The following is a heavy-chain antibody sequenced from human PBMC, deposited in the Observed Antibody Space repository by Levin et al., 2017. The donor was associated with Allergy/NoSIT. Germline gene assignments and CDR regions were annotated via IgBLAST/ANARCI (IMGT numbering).Heavy chain of an antibody. CDR3: ARSSGLYYYGMDV. J-gene: IGHJ6*02. CDR2: INHSGST. Sequence: PSETLSLTCAVYGGSFSGYYWSWIRQPPGKGLEWIGEINHSGSTNYNPSLKSRVTISVDTSKNQFSLKLSSVTAADTAVYYCARSSGLYYYGMDVWGQGTTVTVSS. V-gene: IGHV4-34*01. D-gene: IGHD6-19*01. CDR1: GGSFSGYY.